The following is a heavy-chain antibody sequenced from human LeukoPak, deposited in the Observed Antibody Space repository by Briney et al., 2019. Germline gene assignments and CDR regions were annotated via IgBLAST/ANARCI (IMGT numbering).Heavy chain of an antibody. CDR1: GGSIISSNYY. Sequence: PSETLSLTCSVSGGSIISSNYYWGWLRQPPGKGLDWIGSIYQSGSGSSYYNPSLKSRVIISGDTSNNHFSLRLRSVTAADTAVYYCASTLRFLPYRRFDYWGQGTLVTVPS. CDR2: IYQSGSGSS. J-gene: IGHJ4*02. V-gene: IGHV4-39*01. D-gene: IGHD3-3*01. CDR3: ASTLRFLPYRRFDY.